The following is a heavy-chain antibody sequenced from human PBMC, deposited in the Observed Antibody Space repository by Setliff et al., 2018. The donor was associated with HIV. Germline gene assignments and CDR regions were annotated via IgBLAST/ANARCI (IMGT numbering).Heavy chain of an antibody. CDR3: AKVDNGHCDSTSCRDFDY. Sequence: PGGSLRLSCVASGFTFRDFAMYWVRQAPAKGLEWVSAISYDGSRIHYADSVKGRFNISRDNSKNTLYLQVSSLRPEDTAVYYCAKVDNGHCDSTSCRDFDYWGRGTLVTVSS. D-gene: IGHD2-2*03. CDR1: GFTFRDFA. CDR2: ISYDGSRI. V-gene: IGHV3-30*07. J-gene: IGHJ4*02.